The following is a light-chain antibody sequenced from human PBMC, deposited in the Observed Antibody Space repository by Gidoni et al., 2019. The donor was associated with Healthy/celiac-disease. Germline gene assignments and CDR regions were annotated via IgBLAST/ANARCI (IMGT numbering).Light chain of an antibody. V-gene: IGKV1-5*03. CDR1: QSISSW. Sequence: DIQMTQSPSTLSASVGDRVTITCRASQSISSWLAWYQQKPGKAPKLLIYKASSLESGGPSRFSGSGSGTEFTLTISSLQPDDFATYYCQQYNSILGWTFGQGTKVEIK. J-gene: IGKJ1*01. CDR3: QQYNSILGWT. CDR2: KAS.